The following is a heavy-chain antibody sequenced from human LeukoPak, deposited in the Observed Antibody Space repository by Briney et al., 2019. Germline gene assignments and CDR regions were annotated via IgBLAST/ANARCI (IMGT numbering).Heavy chain of an antibody. D-gene: IGHD1-7*01. CDR3: ASWHYGRSYFDY. J-gene: IGHJ4*02. V-gene: IGHV1-46*01. CDR2: INPSGGST. CDR1: GYTFTSYY. Sequence: GASVKVSCKASGYTFTSYYMHWVRQAPGQGLEWMGIINPSGGSTSYAQKFQGRVTMTRDMSTSTVYMELSSLRSEDTAVYYCASWHYGRSYFDYWGQGTLVTVSS.